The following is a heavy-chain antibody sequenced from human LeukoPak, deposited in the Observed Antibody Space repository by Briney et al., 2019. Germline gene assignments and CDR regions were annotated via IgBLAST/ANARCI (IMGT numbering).Heavy chain of an antibody. CDR2: ISGMGGCT. D-gene: IGHD3-10*01. J-gene: IGHJ5*02. CDR3: ARLQGGGGTNWFGP. V-gene: IGHV3-23*01. CDR1: GFTSSSYA. Sequence: GRSLRPSCAPSGFTSSSYAMSWVRQAPGEGLECVSPISGMGGCTHYGDAIKGRFTISRDNSKNPVFLKMNGLKAEDTAIYYCARLQGGGGTNWFGPWGRGTLVTVSS.